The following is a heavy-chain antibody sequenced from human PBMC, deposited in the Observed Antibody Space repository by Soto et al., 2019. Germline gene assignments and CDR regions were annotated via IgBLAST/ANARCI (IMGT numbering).Heavy chain of an antibody. CDR1: GYTFLHYS. CDR2: INPANGNT. CDR3: SRTGYSTGLYFYFDY. Sequence: QVQLVQSGAEVKQPWASVKISCKTSGYTFLHYSIHWVRQAPGQRPEWMGLINPANGNTQYSQKFQGRFTITRDTSASTDYMELSSLRSEDTAVYFCSRTGYSTGLYFYFDYCDQGSLVTVSS. V-gene: IGHV1-3*01. D-gene: IGHD6-19*01. J-gene: IGHJ4*02.